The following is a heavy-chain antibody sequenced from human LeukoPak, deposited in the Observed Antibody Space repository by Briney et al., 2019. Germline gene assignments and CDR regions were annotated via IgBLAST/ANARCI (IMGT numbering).Heavy chain of an antibody. Sequence: SETLSLTCTVSGDSMNRGAYHWTWIRQSPGKGLEWIGTMYYSGSTYYNPSLKSRVTISVDTSKNQFSLKLSSVTAADTAVYYCARGTMEGYYYYYGMDVWGQGTMVTVSS. CDR3: ARGTMEGYYYYYGMDV. V-gene: IGHV4-39*07. D-gene: IGHD2-15*01. J-gene: IGHJ6*02. CDR1: GDSMNRGAYH. CDR2: MYYSGST.